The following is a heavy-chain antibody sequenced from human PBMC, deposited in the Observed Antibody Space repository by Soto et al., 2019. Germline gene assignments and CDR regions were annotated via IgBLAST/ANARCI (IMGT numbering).Heavy chain of an antibody. D-gene: IGHD2-15*01. V-gene: IGHV3-73*01. CDR1: GFTFSDSA. J-gene: IGHJ6*03. CDR3: TRHVDCSGGSCYSGYYYYMDV. Sequence: EVQLVESGGGLVQPGGSLKLSCAASGFTFSDSAMHWVRQASGKGLEWVGRIRSKPNTDATAYAASVKGRFTISRDDSKNTSYLQMNSLKTDDSAVYYCTRHVDCSGGSCYSGYYYYMDVWGKGTTVTVSS. CDR2: IRSKPNTDAT.